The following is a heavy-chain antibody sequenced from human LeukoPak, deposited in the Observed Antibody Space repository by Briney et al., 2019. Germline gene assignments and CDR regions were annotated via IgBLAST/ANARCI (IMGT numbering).Heavy chain of an antibody. V-gene: IGHV3-33*01. CDR3: VRDSPSGFFDL. J-gene: IGHJ2*01. D-gene: IGHD6-19*01. CDR1: GFTFSNYG. Sequence: GRSLRLSCEASGFTFSNYGMHWVRQAPGKGLEWVAVIWYDGSNKYYADSVKGRFTISRDNSKNTLYLQMNSLRAEDTAVYYCVRDSPSGFFDLWGRGTLVTVSS. CDR2: IWYDGSNK.